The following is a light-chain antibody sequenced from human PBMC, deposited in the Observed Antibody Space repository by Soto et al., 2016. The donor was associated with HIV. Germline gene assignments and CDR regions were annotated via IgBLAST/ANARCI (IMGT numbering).Light chain of an antibody. V-gene: IGLV3-1*01. J-gene: IGLJ1*01. CDR2: QDN. CDR1: KLGDKY. Sequence: SYELTQPPSVSVSPGQTASITCSGDKLGDKYVCWYQHKPGQSPVLLIYQDNTRPSGIPERFSGSNSGNTATLSIGGTQAMDEADFYCQTCDNYTCVFGTGTKVTVL. CDR3: QTCDNYTCV.